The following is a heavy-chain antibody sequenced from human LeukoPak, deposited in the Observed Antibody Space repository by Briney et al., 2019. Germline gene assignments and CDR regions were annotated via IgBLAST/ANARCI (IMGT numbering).Heavy chain of an antibody. D-gene: IGHD1-1*01. CDR3: STGGGTNDF. Sequence: TPGGSLRLSCAASGFTVSSNYMSWVRQAPGKGLEWVGHIKSKTDGGTTDYAAPVKGRFTISRDDSKNTVFLQLNSLRTEDTAVYYCSTGGGTNDFWGQGALVTVSS. V-gene: IGHV3-15*01. CDR2: IKSKTDGGTT. J-gene: IGHJ4*02. CDR1: GFTVSSNY.